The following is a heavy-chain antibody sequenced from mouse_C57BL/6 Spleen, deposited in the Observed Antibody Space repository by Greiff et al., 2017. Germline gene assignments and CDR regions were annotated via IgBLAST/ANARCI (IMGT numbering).Heavy chain of an antibody. CDR1: GYTFTDYN. D-gene: IGHD2-10*02. J-gene: IGHJ3*01. Sequence: EVQLQQSGPELVKPGASVTMSCKASGYTFTDYNMHWVKPSHGKSLEWIGYINPNNGGTSYNQKFKGKAPLTVNKSSSTAYMELRSLTSEDSAVYYCARGEYLPAYWGQGTLVTVSA. CDR2: INPNNGGT. V-gene: IGHV1-22*01. CDR3: ARGEYLPAY.